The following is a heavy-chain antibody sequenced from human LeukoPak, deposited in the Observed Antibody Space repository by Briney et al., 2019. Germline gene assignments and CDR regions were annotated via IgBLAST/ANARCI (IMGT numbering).Heavy chain of an antibody. Sequence: GGSLRLSCAASGFTFSSYEMNWVRQAPGKGLEWLSHISNSGRSIQYADSVKGRFTISRDNAKNSLYLQMNSLRVEDTAVYYCARTRDGPFAYWGQGTLVTVSS. CDR1: GFTFSSYE. V-gene: IGHV3-48*03. CDR2: ISNSGRSI. D-gene: IGHD5-24*01. J-gene: IGHJ4*02. CDR3: ARTRDGPFAY.